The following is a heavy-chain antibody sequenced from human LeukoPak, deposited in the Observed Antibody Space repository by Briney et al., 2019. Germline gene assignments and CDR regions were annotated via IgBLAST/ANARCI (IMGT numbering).Heavy chain of an antibody. CDR2: IIGSGGST. CDR1: GFTFSSYA. Sequence: PGGSLRLSCAASGFTFSSYAMSWVRQAPGKGLEWVSAIIGSGGSTYYADSVKGRFTISRDNSKNTLYLQMNSLRAEDTAVYYCAKRGQQLVRDYYGMDVWGQGTTVTVSS. CDR3: AKRGQQLVRDYYGMDV. J-gene: IGHJ6*02. V-gene: IGHV3-23*01. D-gene: IGHD6-13*01.